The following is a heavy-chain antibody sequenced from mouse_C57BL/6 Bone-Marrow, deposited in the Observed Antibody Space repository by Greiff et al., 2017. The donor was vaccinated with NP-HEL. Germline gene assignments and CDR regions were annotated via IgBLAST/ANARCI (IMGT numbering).Heavy chain of an antibody. J-gene: IGHJ2*01. Sequence: VQLQQSGAELARPGASVKMSCKASGYTFTSYTMHWVKQRPGQGLEWIGYINPSSGYTKYNQKFKDKATLTADKSSSTAYMQLSSLTSEDSAVYYCASLTVVAHFDYWGQGTTLTVSS. V-gene: IGHV1-4*01. CDR2: INPSSGYT. D-gene: IGHD1-1*01. CDR3: ASLTVVAHFDY. CDR1: GYTFTSYT.